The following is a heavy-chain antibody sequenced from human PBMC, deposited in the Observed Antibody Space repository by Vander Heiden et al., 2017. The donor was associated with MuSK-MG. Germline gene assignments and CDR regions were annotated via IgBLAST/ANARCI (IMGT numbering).Heavy chain of an antibody. Sequence: QLQLQESGPGLVKPSETLSLTCTVSGGSISINKYYWGWIRQPPGKGLEWIGSILSTGGAFYKPSLKRRVTRTADTSKGQFSLKPTSWTAGGTAVDFWATVGRGGLLSFDYWGQGTLVTVSS. CDR3: ATVGRGGLLSFDY. D-gene: IGHD3-16*01. CDR2: ILSTGGA. V-gene: IGHV4-39*01. J-gene: IGHJ4*02. CDR1: GGSISINKYY.